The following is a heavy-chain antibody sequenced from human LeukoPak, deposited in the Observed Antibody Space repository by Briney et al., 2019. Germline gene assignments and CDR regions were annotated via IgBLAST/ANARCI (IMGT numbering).Heavy chain of an antibody. CDR1: GFTFSSYE. CDR2: ISSSGSTI. J-gene: IGHJ6*02. Sequence: GGSLRLSCAASGFTFSSYEMNWVHQAPGKGLEWVSYISSSGSTIYYADSVKGRFTISRDNAKNSLYLQMNSLRAEDTAVYYCARVRCSGGSCYYYYYGMDVWGQGTTVTVSS. CDR3: ARVRCSGGSCYYYYYGMDV. D-gene: IGHD2-15*01. V-gene: IGHV3-48*03.